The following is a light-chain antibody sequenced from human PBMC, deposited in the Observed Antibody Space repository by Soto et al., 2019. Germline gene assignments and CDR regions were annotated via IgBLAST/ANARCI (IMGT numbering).Light chain of an antibody. Sequence: QSVLTQSPSASASLGASVKLTCTLSSGHSSYAIAWHQQQPEKGPRYLMKLNSDGSHSKGDGIPDRFSGSSSGAERYLTISSLQSEDEADNYGQTWGMGIQVFGGGTKLTVL. J-gene: IGLJ2*01. CDR3: QTWGMGIQV. CDR1: SGHSSYA. V-gene: IGLV4-69*01. CDR2: LNSDGSH.